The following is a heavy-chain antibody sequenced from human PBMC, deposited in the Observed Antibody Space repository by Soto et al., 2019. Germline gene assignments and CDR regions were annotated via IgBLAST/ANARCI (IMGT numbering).Heavy chain of an antibody. J-gene: IGHJ6*02. CDR3: ARRLYYDSSGFEGGGMDV. V-gene: IGHV4-39*01. CDR1: GGSISSSSYY. Sequence: SETLSLTYTVSGGSISSSSYYWSWIRQPPGKGLEWIGSIYYSGSTYYNPSLKSRVTISVDTSKNQFSLKLSSVTAADTAVYYCARRLYYDSSGFEGGGMDVWGQGTTVTVSS. CDR2: IYYSGST. D-gene: IGHD3-22*01.